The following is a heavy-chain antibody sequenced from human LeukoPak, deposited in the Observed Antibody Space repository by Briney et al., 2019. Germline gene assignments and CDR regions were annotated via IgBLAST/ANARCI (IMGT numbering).Heavy chain of an antibody. J-gene: IGHJ4*02. D-gene: IGHD6-19*01. Sequence: GGSLRLSCAVSGFTFSSYWMSWVRQAPGKGLEWVSYISSSSSTIYYADSVKGRFTISRDNAKNSLYLQMNSLRAEDTAVYYCASVDIAVAGKYYFDYWGQGTLVTVSS. CDR3: ASVDIAVAGKYYFDY. V-gene: IGHV3-48*01. CDR1: GFTFSSYW. CDR2: ISSSSSTI.